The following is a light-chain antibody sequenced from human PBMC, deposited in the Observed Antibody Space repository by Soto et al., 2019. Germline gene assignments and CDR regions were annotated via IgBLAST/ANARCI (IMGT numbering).Light chain of an antibody. CDR2: RAS. V-gene: IGKV3-15*01. Sequence: MVRSDSPSALSVCAGGMSALSFRASQNIYSNVAWYQQRPGQAPRLLIYRASTRAPGIPARFSGSGSGTEFTLTISSLQSEDFAVYYCQQYNNWPITFGQGTRLEI. J-gene: IGKJ5*01. CDR1: QNIYSN. CDR3: QQYNNWPIT.